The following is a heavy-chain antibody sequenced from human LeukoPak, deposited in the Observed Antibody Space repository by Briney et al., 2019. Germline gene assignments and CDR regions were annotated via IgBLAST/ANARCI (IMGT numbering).Heavy chain of an antibody. V-gene: IGHV3-23*01. J-gene: IGHJ4*02. D-gene: IGHD6-6*01. CDR2: ISGSGGST. CDR1: GFTFSSYA. CDR3: AKSSIAARPAYLDY. Sequence: GGSLRLSCAASGFTFSSYAMSWVRQAPGKGLEWVSAISGSGGSTYYADSEKGRFTISRDNSKNTLYLQMNSLRAEDTAVYYCAKSSIAARPAYLDYWGQGTLVTVPS.